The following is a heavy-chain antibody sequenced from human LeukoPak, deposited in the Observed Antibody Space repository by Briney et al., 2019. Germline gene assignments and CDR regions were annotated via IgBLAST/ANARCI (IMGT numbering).Heavy chain of an antibody. V-gene: IGHV3-48*03. CDR3: ARDFGRYFFDY. D-gene: IGHD3-10*01. CDR1: GFTFSSYE. Sequence: GGSLRLSCAASGFTFSSYEMNWVRQAPGKGLEWVSYISSRATAIYYADSVKGRFTISRDNAKNSLYLQMNTLRAEDTAVYYCARDFGRYFFDYWGQGTLVTVSS. J-gene: IGHJ4*02. CDR2: ISSRATAI.